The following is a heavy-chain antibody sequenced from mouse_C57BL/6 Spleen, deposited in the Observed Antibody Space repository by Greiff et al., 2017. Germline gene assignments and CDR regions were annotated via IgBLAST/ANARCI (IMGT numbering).Heavy chain of an antibody. V-gene: IGHV5-6*01. D-gene: IGHD1-1*01. J-gene: IGHJ4*01. Sequence: EVTLVESGGDLVKPGGSLKLSCAASGFTFSSYGMSWVRQTPDKRLEWVSTISSGGSFTYYPDSVKGRFTISRDNAKNTLYLQMSSLKSEDTAMYYCARHYGSSFYAMDYWGQGTSVTVSS. CDR1: GFTFSSYG. CDR3: ARHYGSSFYAMDY. CDR2: ISSGGSFT.